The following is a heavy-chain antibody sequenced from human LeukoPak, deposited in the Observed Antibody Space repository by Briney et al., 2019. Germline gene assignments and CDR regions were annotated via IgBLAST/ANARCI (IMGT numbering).Heavy chain of an antibody. CDR3: AKTSRRDSAYDSPFDY. CDR1: GFTFSTYA. Sequence: GGALRLSCAASGFTFSTYAMTWVRQAPGKGLGWVSAVRGSGTDTYYADSVKGRFTISRDNSKNTLYLQMNSLRAEDTAIYYCAKTSRRDSAYDSPFDYWGQGTLVTVSS. J-gene: IGHJ4*02. CDR2: VRGSGTDT. D-gene: IGHD5-12*01. V-gene: IGHV3-23*01.